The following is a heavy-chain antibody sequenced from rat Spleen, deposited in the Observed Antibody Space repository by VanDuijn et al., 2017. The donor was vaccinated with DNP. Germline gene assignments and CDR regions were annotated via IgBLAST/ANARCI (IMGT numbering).Heavy chain of an antibody. J-gene: IGHJ2*01. D-gene: IGHD1-2*01. Sequence: EVQLVETGGGLVQPGRSLKLSCVASGFTFSSYWMYWIRQAPGKGLEWVASINTDGDNTYYPDSVKGRFTISRDNAENTVYLQMSSLRSGDTATYYCASWAPIAPLSTSNYWGQGVMVTVSS. V-gene: IGHV5-58*01. CDR2: INTDGDNT. CDR1: GFTFSSYW. CDR3: ASWAPIAPLSTSNY.